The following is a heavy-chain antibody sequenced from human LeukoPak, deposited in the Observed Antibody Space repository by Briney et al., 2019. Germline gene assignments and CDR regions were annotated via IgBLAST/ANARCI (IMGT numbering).Heavy chain of an antibody. CDR1: GYSFTIYC. Sequence: GESLKISCKDSGYSFTIYCIGGVRQMPGKGLEWMGIIYPGHSDTRYSPSFQGQVTISADKSINTAYLQWSSLKASDTAIYYCARRGEAMDTFDYWGQGTLVTVSS. D-gene: IGHD5-18*01. J-gene: IGHJ4*02. CDR3: ARRGEAMDTFDY. CDR2: IYPGHSDT. V-gene: IGHV5-51*01.